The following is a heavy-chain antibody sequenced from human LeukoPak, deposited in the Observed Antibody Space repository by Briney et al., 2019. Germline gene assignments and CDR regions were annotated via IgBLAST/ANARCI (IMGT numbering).Heavy chain of an antibody. CDR1: GFIFSSYT. CDR3: ARVHTRYSSSWGGNWFDP. V-gene: IGHV3-21*01. Sequence: GGSLRLSCAASGFIFSSYTLNWVRQAPGKGLEWVSSISTKSNNTYYADSVKGRFTISRDNAENSLFLQMNSLRAEDTAVYYCARVHTRYSSSWGGNWFDPWGQGTLVTVSS. J-gene: IGHJ5*02. D-gene: IGHD6-13*01. CDR2: ISTKSNNT.